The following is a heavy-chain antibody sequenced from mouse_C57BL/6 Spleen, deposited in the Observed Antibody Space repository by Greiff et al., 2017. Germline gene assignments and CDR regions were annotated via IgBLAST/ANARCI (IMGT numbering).Heavy chain of an antibody. CDR1: GYTFTSYG. V-gene: IGHV1-81*01. D-gene: IGHD3-2*01. Sequence: VQLQQSGAELARPGASVKLSCKASGYTFTSYGISWVTQRTGQGLEWIGELYPRSGTTSYHQKFTGQATLTADHSSSTAYMELRSLTSEDAAVYICARKVDSSEATYFDYWGQGTTLTVSS. CDR3: ARKVDSSEATYFDY. CDR2: LYPRSGTT. J-gene: IGHJ2*01.